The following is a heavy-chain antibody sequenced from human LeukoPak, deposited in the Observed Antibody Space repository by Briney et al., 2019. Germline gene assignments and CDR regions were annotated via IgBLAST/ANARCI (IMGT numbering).Heavy chain of an antibody. CDR2: ISWNSGRM. J-gene: IGHJ4*02. D-gene: IGHD3-10*01. CDR1: GFTFDDYA. Sequence: PGRSLRLSCAASGFTFDDYAMHWVRQAPGKGLEWVSSISWNSGRMDYADSVKGRFTVSRDNAKNSLYLQMNSLRVEDMALYYCAKDVNYSPSGTFDYWCQGTLVTVP. V-gene: IGHV3-9*03. CDR3: AKDVNYSPSGTFDY.